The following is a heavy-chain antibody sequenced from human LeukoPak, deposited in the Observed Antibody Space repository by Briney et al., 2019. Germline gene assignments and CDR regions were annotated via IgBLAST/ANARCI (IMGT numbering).Heavy chain of an antibody. Sequence: GGSLRLSCAASGFTFSSYAMSWVRQAPGKGLEWVSAISGSGGSTYYADSVKGRFTISRDNSKNTLYLQMNSLRADDTAVYYCAKAEPLEYCSGGSCYPAADLTCFDYWGQGTLVTVSS. J-gene: IGHJ4*02. CDR1: GFTFSSYA. CDR2: ISGSGGST. V-gene: IGHV3-23*01. CDR3: AKAEPLEYCSGGSCYPAADLTCFDY. D-gene: IGHD2-15*01.